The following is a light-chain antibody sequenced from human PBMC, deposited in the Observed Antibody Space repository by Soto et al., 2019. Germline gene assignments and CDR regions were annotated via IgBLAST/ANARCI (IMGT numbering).Light chain of an antibody. CDR3: QKYNTVPAT. CDR1: KGIVNS. V-gene: IGKV1-27*01. Sequence: DIQMTQSPPSLLASVGDRVTFTCRASKGIVNSLAWYQQKPGTVPKLLIYSASSLQSGVPSRFSGSGSGTDFTLTISSLQPEDVAAYYCQKYNTVPATFGQGTRLEIK. CDR2: SAS. J-gene: IGKJ5*01.